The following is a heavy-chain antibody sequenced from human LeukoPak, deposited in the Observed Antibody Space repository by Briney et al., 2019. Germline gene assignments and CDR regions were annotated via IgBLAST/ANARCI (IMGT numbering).Heavy chain of an antibody. V-gene: IGHV3-9*01. Sequence: PGRSLRLSCAASGFTFDDYAMHWVRQAPGKGLEWVSGISWNSGSIGYADSVKGRFTISRDNAKNSLYLQMNSPRAEDTALYYCAKSRKWELPSGAFDIWGQGTMVTVSS. J-gene: IGHJ3*02. CDR1: GFTFDDYA. CDR3: AKSRKWELPSGAFDI. CDR2: ISWNSGSI. D-gene: IGHD1-26*01.